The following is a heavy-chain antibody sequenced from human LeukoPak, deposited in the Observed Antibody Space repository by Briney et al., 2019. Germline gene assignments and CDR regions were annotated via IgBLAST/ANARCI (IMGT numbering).Heavy chain of an antibody. CDR3: ARGRGWYRADN. CDR1: GFSFSNYW. CDR2: IKEDGTDK. V-gene: IGHV3-7*04. D-gene: IGHD6-19*01. J-gene: IGHJ4*02. Sequence: GGSLRLSCAASGFSFSNYWMSWARQAPGKGLEWVANIKEDGTDKHYVDSVKGRFTITRDNAKNSLYLQMNSLRAEDTAVYYCARGRGWYRADNWGQGTLVTVSS.